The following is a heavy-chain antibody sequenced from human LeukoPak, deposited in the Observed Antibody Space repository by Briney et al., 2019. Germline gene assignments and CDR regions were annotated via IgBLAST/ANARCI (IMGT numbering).Heavy chain of an antibody. CDR3: ARGGSRDGYNRPLDY. J-gene: IGHJ4*02. D-gene: IGHD5-24*01. V-gene: IGHV4-59*01. Sequence: PSETLSLTCAVSGGSISSYYWSWIRQPPGKGLEWIGYTYYSGSANYSPSLKSRVTMSVDTSKNQFSLRLSSVTAADTAVYYCARGGSRDGYNRPLDYWGQGTLVSVSS. CDR1: GGSISSYY. CDR2: TYYSGSA.